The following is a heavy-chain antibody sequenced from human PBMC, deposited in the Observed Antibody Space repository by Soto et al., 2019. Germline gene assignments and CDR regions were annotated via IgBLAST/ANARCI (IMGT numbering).Heavy chain of an antibody. V-gene: IGHV3-21*01. D-gene: IGHD6-19*01. CDR1: GITFGSRA. CDR3: ARVSSGFWFDP. J-gene: IGHJ5*02. Sequence: EVQLLESGGDLVQPGGSLRLSCVASGITFGSRAMSWVRQAPGEGLEWVSSISSSSSYIYYADSVKGRFTISRDNAKNSLYLQMNSLRAEDTAVYYCARVSSGFWFDPWGQGTLVTVSS. CDR2: ISSSSSYI.